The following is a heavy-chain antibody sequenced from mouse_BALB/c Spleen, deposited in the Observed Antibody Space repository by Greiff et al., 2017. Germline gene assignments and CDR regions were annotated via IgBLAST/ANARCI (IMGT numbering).Heavy chain of an antibody. J-gene: IGHJ4*01. CDR1: GYAFSSSW. CDR3: ARGGGYEAMDY. CDR2: IYPGDGDT. V-gene: IGHV1-82*01. Sequence: QVQLQQSGPELVKPGASVKISCKASGYAFSSSWMNWVKQRPGQGLEWIGRIYPGDGDTNYNGKFKGKATLTADKSSSTAYMQLSSLTSVDSAVYFCARGGGYEAMDYWGQGTSVTVSS. D-gene: IGHD1-2*01.